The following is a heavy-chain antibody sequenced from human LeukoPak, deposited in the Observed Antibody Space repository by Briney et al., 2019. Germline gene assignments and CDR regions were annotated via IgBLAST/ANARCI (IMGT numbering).Heavy chain of an antibody. CDR2: INHSGST. CDR1: GGSFSGYY. CDR3: AGRYCSGGRCYRALADY. V-gene: IGHV4-34*01. D-gene: IGHD2-15*01. Sequence: SETLSLTCAVYGGSFSGYYWSWIRQPPGKGLEWIGEINHSGSTNYNPSLKSRVTISVDTSKNQFSLKLISVTAADTAVYYCAGRYCSGGRCYRALADYWGQGTLVTVSS. J-gene: IGHJ4*02.